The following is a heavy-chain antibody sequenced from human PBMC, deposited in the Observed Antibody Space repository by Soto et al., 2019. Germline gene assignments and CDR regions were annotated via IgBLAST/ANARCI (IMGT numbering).Heavy chain of an antibody. Sequence: QVQLVESGGGVVQPGRSLRLSCAASGFTFSSYGMHWFRQAPGKGLEWVAVIWYDGSNKYYADSVKGRFTISRDNSKNTLYLKMNSLRAEDTAVYYCARWGIAAGDYWGQGTLVTVSS. D-gene: IGHD6-13*01. CDR3: ARWGIAAGDY. CDR2: IWYDGSNK. V-gene: IGHV3-33*01. J-gene: IGHJ4*02. CDR1: GFTFSSYG.